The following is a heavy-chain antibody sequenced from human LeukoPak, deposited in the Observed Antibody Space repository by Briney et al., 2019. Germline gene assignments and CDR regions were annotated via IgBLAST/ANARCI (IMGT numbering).Heavy chain of an antibody. CDR1: GFTFSSYA. Sequence: GGSLRLSCAASGFTFSSYAMSWVRQAPGKGLEWVAVISDGGSEKYYADSVKGRFTISRDNSRNTVYLQMNSLRPEDTAVYYCAKNSGRDGYNDYFDYWGQGTLVTVSS. D-gene: IGHD5-24*01. J-gene: IGHJ4*02. CDR2: ISDGGSEK. V-gene: IGHV3-30*18. CDR3: AKNSGRDGYNDYFDY.